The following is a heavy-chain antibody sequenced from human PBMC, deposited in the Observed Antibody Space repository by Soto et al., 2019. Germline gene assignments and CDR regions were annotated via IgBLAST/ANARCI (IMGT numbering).Heavy chain of an antibody. CDR2: ISYDGSNK. D-gene: IGHD3-3*01. J-gene: IGHJ4*02. CDR1: GFPFSSYA. Sequence: GGSLRLSCTSSGFPFSSYAMHWVRQAPGKGLEWVAVISYDGSNKYYADSVKGRFTISRDNSKNTLYLQLNSLRAEDTAVYYCARDKRDLRFLEWSYYFDYWGQGTLVTVSS. CDR3: ARDKRDLRFLEWSYYFDY. V-gene: IGHV3-30-3*01.